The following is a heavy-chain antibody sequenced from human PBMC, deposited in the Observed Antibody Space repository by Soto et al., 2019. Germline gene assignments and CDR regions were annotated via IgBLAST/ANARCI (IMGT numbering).Heavy chain of an antibody. CDR3: ARVLSSYGYIILS. V-gene: IGHV4-59*01. CDR2: LYYTGST. CDR1: GDSISNFY. D-gene: IGHD5-18*01. J-gene: IGHJ5*02. Sequence: SETLSLTCTVSGDSISNFYWSWIRQSPGKRLEWIGYLYYTGSTNYNPSLKSRVTISVDTSKNQFTLRLSSVTAADTAVYYCARVLSSYGYIILSWGQGTLVTVSS.